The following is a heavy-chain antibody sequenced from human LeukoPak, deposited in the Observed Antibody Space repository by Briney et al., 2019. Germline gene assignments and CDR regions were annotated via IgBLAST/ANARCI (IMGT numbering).Heavy chain of an antibody. CDR2: IIPIFGTA. CDR3: ARGSGDYYYYYGMDV. Sequence: SVKVSCKASGGTFSSYAISWVRQAPGQGLEWMGGIIPIFGTANYAQKFQSRVTITADESTSTAYMELSSLRSEDTAVYYCARGSGDYYYYYGMDVWGQGTTVTVSS. V-gene: IGHV1-69*13. J-gene: IGHJ6*02. CDR1: GGTFSSYA.